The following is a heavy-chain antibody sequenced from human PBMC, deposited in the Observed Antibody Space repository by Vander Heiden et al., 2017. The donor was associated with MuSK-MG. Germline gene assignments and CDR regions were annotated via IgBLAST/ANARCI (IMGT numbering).Heavy chain of an antibody. V-gene: IGHV3-13*01. Sequence: EVQLVESGGGLVQPGGSLRLSCAASGFTFSSYDMHWVRQATGKGLEWVSAIGTAGDTYYPGSVKGRFTISRENAKNSLYLQMNSLRAGDTAVYYCARGYYDFWSGYYSPAFDIWGQGTMVTVSS. CDR3: ARGYYDFWSGYYSPAFDI. D-gene: IGHD3-3*01. J-gene: IGHJ3*02. CDR1: GFTFSSYD. CDR2: IGTAGDT.